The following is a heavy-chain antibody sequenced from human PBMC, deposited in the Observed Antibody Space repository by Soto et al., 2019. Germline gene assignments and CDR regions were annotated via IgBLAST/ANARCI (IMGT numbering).Heavy chain of an antibody. Sequence: QVQLVESGGGVVQPGRSLRLSCAASGFTFSSYAMHWVRQAPGKGLEWVAVISYDGSNKYYADSVKGRFTISRDNSKNTLYLQMNSLRAEDTAVYYCARAYSSSSAYWGQGTLVTVSS. J-gene: IGHJ4*02. V-gene: IGHV3-30-3*01. D-gene: IGHD6-6*01. CDR1: GFTFSSYA. CDR3: ARAYSSSSAY. CDR2: ISYDGSNK.